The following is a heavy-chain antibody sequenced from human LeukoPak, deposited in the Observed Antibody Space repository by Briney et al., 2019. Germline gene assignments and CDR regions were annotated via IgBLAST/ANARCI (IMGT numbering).Heavy chain of an antibody. V-gene: IGHV1-2*02. Sequence: AASVKVSCKTSGYTFTAYYLHWVRQAPGQGLEWMGWINPNNGGPTFAQKFQGRVTMTWDTSISTAYMELSRLRPDDTAMYYCARVKLRELNQRNFYDYWGQGTLVTVSS. CDR2: INPNNGGP. J-gene: IGHJ4*02. CDR1: GYTFTAYY. CDR3: ARVKLRELNQRNFYDY. D-gene: IGHD1-26*01.